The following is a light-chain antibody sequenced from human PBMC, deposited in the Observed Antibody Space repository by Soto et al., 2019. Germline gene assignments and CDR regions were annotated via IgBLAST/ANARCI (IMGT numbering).Light chain of an antibody. J-gene: IGLJ2*01. Sequence: QSALTQPASVSGSPGQSITISCTGTSSDVGGYNYVSWYQQHPGEAPKLMIYDVSNRPSGVSNRFSGSKSGNTASLTISGLQAADEADYHCSSYTSSSTLIFGGGTQLTVL. V-gene: IGLV2-14*01. CDR1: SSDVGGYNY. CDR2: DVS. CDR3: SSYTSSSTLI.